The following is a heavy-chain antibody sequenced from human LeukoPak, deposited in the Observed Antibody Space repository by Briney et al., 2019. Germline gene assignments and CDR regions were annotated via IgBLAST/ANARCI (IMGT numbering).Heavy chain of an antibody. CDR1: GYTFTGYY. CDR2: INPNSGNT. J-gene: IGHJ6*02. V-gene: IGHV1-8*02. D-gene: IGHD3-10*01. CDR3: ARGSRSRTYYYYGMDV. Sequence: ASVKVSCKASGYTFTGYYMHWVRQAPGQGLEWMGWINPNSGNTGYAQKFQGRVTMTRNTSISTAYMELSSLRSEDTAVYYCARGSRSRTYYYYGMDVWGQGTTVTVSS.